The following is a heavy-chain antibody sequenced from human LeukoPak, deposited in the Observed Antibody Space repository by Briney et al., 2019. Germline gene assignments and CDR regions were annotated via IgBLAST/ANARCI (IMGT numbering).Heavy chain of an antibody. CDR2: ISDNGDNT. Sequence: GGSLRLSCSAPGFTFSRSTMHWVRQAPGKGPEFVSGISDNGDNTYYADSVKVRFTISRDNSKNTLHLQMSSLRPEDTAVYYCVRDLTWGQGTLVTVSS. CDR1: GFTFSRST. V-gene: IGHV3-64D*06. CDR3: VRDLT. J-gene: IGHJ5*02.